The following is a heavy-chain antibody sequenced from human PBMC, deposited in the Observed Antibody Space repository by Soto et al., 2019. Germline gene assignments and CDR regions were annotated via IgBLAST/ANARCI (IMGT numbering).Heavy chain of an antibody. Sequence: EVQLVESGGGLVKPGGSLRLSCAASGFNFNSYTINWVRQAPGKRLEWLSSISSSGYIFSTDSVRGRFTISRDNAKNSVYLQMSSLRAEDTAVYFCARDCSGGSCYPGMDVWGQGTTVTVSS. CDR1: GFNFNSYT. CDR3: ARDCSGGSCYPGMDV. CDR2: ISSSGYI. V-gene: IGHV3-21*01. D-gene: IGHD2-15*01. J-gene: IGHJ6*02.